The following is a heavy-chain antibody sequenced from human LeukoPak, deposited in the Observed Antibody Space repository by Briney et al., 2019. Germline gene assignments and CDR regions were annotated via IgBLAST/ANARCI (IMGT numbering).Heavy chain of an antibody. Sequence: GESLKISCKGSGYSFTSYWIGWVRPMPGKGLEWMGIIYPGDSDTRYSPSFQGQVTISADKSISTAYLQWSSLKASDTDMYYCARQRSPYYDILTGQGPYNWFDPWGQGTLVTVSS. V-gene: IGHV5-51*01. J-gene: IGHJ5*02. D-gene: IGHD3-9*01. CDR3: ARQRSPYYDILTGQGPYNWFDP. CDR1: GYSFTSYW. CDR2: IYPGDSDT.